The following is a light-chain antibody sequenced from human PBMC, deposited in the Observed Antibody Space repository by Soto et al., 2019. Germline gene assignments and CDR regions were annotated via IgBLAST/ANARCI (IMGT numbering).Light chain of an antibody. CDR3: QQRSNPGT. CDR1: QSIGSN. CDR2: DAS. J-gene: IGKJ3*01. Sequence: ESVLIQSPATLSLSPGERATLSCRASQSIGSNLAWYQQKPGQAPGILISDASNRATGIPDRFSGSGSGTDFTLTISSPEPEDFAVYYCQQRSNPGTFGPGTKVDIK. V-gene: IGKV3-11*01.